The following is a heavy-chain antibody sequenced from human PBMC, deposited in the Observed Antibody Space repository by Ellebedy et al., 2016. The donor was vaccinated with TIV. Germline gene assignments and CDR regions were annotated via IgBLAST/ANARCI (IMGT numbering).Heavy chain of an antibody. D-gene: IGHD4-23*01. J-gene: IGHJ3*02. Sequence: PGGSLRLSCVASGFTFSSYAMCWVRQAPGKGLEWVSTISDSGGNTYFPDSVKGRFTISRDNAKNSLYLHMNSLRAEDTAVYYCARSTVINPEGDAYDIWGQGTKVTVSS. V-gene: IGHV3-23*01. CDR2: ISDSGGNT. CDR3: ARSTVINPEGDAYDI. CDR1: GFTFSSYA.